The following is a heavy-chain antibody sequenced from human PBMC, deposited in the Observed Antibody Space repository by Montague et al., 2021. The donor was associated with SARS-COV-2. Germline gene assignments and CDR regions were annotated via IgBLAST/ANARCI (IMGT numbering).Heavy chain of an antibody. CDR3: ARDRSYDSSGYPFPQYFFDY. V-gene: IGHV4-59*13. Sequence: SETLSLTCSVSGGSISTYYWSWIRQPPGKGLEWIGYVSFSGDTIYNPSLEGRVTISVDTSKHQFSLGLSSVTAADTAVYYCARDRSYDSSGYPFPQYFFDYWGRGALVIVSS. CDR2: VSFSGDT. CDR1: GGSISTYY. J-gene: IGHJ4*02. D-gene: IGHD3-22*01.